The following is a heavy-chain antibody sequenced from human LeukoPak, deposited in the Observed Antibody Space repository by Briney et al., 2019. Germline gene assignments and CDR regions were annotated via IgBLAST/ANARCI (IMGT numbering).Heavy chain of an antibody. Sequence: PSETLSLTCTVSGGSISHYYWTWIRQPPGKGLEWIGYINYSGSTNYNPSLKSRVTRSIDTSKNQFSLRLSSVTAADTAVYYCARRGNWGFFDYWGQGTLVTVSS. CDR3: ARRGNWGFFDY. CDR1: GGSISHYY. D-gene: IGHD7-27*01. J-gene: IGHJ4*02. CDR2: INYSGST. V-gene: IGHV4-59*08.